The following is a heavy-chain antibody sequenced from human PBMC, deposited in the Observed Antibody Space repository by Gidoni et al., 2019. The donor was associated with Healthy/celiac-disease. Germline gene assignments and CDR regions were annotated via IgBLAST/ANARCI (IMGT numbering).Heavy chain of an antibody. V-gene: IGHV1-2*06. CDR3: ARDRSSSWKKSGYYFDY. D-gene: IGHD6-13*01. Sequence: QVQLVQSGAEVKKPGASVKVSCKASGYTFTGYYMHWVRQAPGQGLEWMGRINPNSGGTNYAQKFQGRVTMTRDTSISTAYMELSRLRSDDTAVYYCARDRSSSWKKSGYYFDYWGQGTLVTVSS. CDR2: INPNSGGT. J-gene: IGHJ4*02. CDR1: GYTFTGYY.